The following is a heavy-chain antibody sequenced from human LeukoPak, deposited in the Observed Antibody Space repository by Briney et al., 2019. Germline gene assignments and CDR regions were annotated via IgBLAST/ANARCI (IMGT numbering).Heavy chain of an antibody. Sequence: SETLSLTCTVSGGSISSYYWSWIRQPPGKGLEWIGYIYYSGSTNYNPSLKSRVTLSVDTSKNQFSLKLSSVTAADTAVYYCARERAVAASNWSDPWGQGTLVTVSS. CDR3: ARERAVAASNWSDP. J-gene: IGHJ5*02. CDR1: GGSISSYY. D-gene: IGHD6-19*01. CDR2: IYYSGST. V-gene: IGHV4-59*13.